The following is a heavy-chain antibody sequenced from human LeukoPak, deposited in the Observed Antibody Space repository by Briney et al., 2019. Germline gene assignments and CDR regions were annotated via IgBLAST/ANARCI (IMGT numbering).Heavy chain of an antibody. CDR2: ISGSGGST. Sequence: GGSLRLSCAASGFTFSSYAMSWVRQAPGKGLEWASAISGSGGSTYYADSVKGRFTISRDNSKNTLYLQMNSLRAEDTAVYYCAKERVLWFGEPWDYWGQGTLVTVSS. CDR1: GFTFSSYA. D-gene: IGHD3-10*01. V-gene: IGHV3-23*01. J-gene: IGHJ4*02. CDR3: AKERVLWFGEPWDY.